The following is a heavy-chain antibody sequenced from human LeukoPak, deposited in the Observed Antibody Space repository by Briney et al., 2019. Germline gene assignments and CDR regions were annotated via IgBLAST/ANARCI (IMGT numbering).Heavy chain of an antibody. J-gene: IGHJ5*02. Sequence: SETLSLTCSVSGGSMSSHFWTWIRQPPGKGLQWIGYVYYSGNTNYNPSLRSRATMSLDRSKNQFSLKLTSVTAADTAVYYCARAFLWFDPWGQGTLVTVSS. CDR1: GGSMSSHF. CDR3: ARAFLWFDP. D-gene: IGHD2/OR15-2a*01. V-gene: IGHV4-59*11. CDR2: VYYSGNT.